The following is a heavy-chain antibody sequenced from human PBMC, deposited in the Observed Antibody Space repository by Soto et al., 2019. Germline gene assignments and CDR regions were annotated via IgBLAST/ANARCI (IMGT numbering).Heavy chain of an antibody. CDR3: ARGPGATVTIDY. J-gene: IGHJ4*02. CDR2: INHSGST. CDR1: GGSFSGYY. V-gene: IGHV4-34*01. D-gene: IGHD4-17*01. Sequence: QVQLQQWGAGLLKPSETLSLTCAVYGGSFSGYYWSWIRQPPGKGLGWIGEINHSGSTNYNPSLKSRVTISVDTSKNQFSLKLSSVTAADTAVYYCARGPGATVTIDYWGQGTLVTVSS.